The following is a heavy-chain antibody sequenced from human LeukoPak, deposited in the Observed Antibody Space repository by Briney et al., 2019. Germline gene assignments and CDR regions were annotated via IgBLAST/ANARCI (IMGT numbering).Heavy chain of an antibody. D-gene: IGHD3-10*01. J-gene: IGHJ4*02. CDR1: GFTFSSYW. CDR3: AREDSITMVRGADLYYFDY. CDR2: INSDGSST. V-gene: IGHV3-74*01. Sequence: GGSLRLSCAASGFTFSSYWMHWVRQAPGKGLVWVSHINSDGSSTSYGDSVKGRFTISRDNAKNSLYLQMNSLRDEGTAVYYCAREDSITMVRGADLYYFDYWGQGTLVTVSS.